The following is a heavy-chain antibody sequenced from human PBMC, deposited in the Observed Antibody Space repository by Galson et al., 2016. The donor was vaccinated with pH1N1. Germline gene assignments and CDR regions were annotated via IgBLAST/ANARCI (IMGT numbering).Heavy chain of an antibody. CDR2: ITTSGDSL. CDR3: ARDYYYYYGMDV. Sequence: SLRLSCAASGFTFSGFEMNWVRQAPGKGLEWTSYITTSGDSLYYADSVKGRFTISRDNAKNSLYLQMNSLRVEDTAVYYCARDYYYYYGMDVWGQGTTVTVSS. CDR1: GFTFSGFE. J-gene: IGHJ6*02. V-gene: IGHV3-48*03.